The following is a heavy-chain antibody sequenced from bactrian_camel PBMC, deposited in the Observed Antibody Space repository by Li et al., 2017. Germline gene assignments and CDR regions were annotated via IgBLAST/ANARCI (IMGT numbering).Heavy chain of an antibody. V-gene: IGHV3S40*01. CDR2: INSGGGST. D-gene: IGHD1*01. CDR1: GFTFSTYD. Sequence: VQLVESGGGSVQAGGSLRLSCAASGFTFSTYDMSWVRQAPGKGLEWVSAINSGGGSTYYADSVKGRFTISRDNAKNTVNLQMNSLKPEDTAVYYCVRDYDGPARSYGMDYRGEGTQVTVS. J-gene: IGHJ7*01.